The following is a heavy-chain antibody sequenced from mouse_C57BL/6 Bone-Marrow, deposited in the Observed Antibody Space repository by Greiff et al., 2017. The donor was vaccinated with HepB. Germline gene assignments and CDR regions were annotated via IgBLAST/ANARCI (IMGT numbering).Heavy chain of an antibody. D-gene: IGHD3-2*02. CDR3: ARRAAQAEYYFDY. V-gene: IGHV1-69*01. CDR1: GYTFTSYW. Sequence: QVQLQQPGAELVMPGASVKLSCKASGYTFTSYWMHWVKQRPGQGLEWIGEIDPSDSYTNYNQKFKGKSTLTVDKSSSTAYMQLSSLTSEDSAVYYCARRAAQAEYYFDYWGQGTTLTVSS. J-gene: IGHJ2*01. CDR2: IDPSDSYT.